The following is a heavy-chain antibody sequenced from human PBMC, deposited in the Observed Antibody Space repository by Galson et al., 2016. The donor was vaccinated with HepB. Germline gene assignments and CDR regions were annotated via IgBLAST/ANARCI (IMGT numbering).Heavy chain of an antibody. Sequence: ETLSLTCTVSGGSMSTYYWSWIRQPPGKGLEWIGCIYYSGSTNCNPSLKSRVTISVDTSKNQFSLKLSSVTAADTAVYFCARSALDYDISAGYYRPLAMDVWGQGTTVTVS. V-gene: IGHV4-59*01. CDR3: ARSALDYDISAGYYRPLAMDV. D-gene: IGHD3-9*01. CDR1: GGSMSTYY. CDR2: IYYSGST. J-gene: IGHJ6*02.